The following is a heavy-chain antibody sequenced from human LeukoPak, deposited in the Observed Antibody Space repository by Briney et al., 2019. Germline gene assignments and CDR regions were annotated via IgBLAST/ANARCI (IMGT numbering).Heavy chain of an antibody. CDR1: GGSFSGYY. J-gene: IGHJ4*02. V-gene: IGHV4-59*01. CDR2: IYYSGST. CDR3: ARAIRISGYSSGWYGYYFDY. D-gene: IGHD6-19*01. Sequence: PSETLSLTCAVYGGSFSGYYWSWIRQPPGKGLEWIGYIYYSGSTNYNPSLKSRVTISVDTSKNQFSLKLSSVTAADTAVYYCARAIRISGYSSGWYGYYFDYWGQGTLVTVSS.